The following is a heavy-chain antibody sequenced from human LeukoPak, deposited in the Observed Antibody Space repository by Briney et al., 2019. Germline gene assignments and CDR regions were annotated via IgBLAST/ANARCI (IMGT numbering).Heavy chain of an antibody. CDR1: GDSIRGSY. CDR2: INTSGNT. Sequence: PSETLSLACAVSGDSIRGSYWSWVRQSAGKGLEWLGRINTSGNTNYNPSLKSRVTMSLDTSKKQCSLNMSSVTLAAPAVYYCAIVRRGFRVFVSGKGTTVTFSS. V-gene: IGHV4-4*07. CDR3: AIVRRGFRVFV. D-gene: IGHD3-10*01. J-gene: IGHJ6*01.